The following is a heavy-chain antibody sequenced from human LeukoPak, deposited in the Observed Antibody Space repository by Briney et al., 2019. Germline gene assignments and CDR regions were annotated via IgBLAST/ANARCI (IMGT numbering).Heavy chain of an antibody. D-gene: IGHD3-22*01. CDR2: ISSSSSTI. CDR1: GFTFSSFS. V-gene: IGHV3-48*01. J-gene: IGHJ3*02. Sequence: GGPLRLSCAASGFTFSSFSMNWVRQAPGKGLEWVSYISSSSSTIYYADSVKGRFTISRDNAKNSLYLQMNSLRAEDTAVYYCARDQVTMIVPQVAFDIWGQGTMVTVSS. CDR3: ARDQVTMIVPQVAFDI.